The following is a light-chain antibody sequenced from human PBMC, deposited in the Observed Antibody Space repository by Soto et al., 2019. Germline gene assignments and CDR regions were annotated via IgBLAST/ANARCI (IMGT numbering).Light chain of an antibody. J-gene: IGKJ1*01. V-gene: IGKV1-9*01. CDR3: QQYTNTNNPWM. Sequence: IQLTQSPSSLSASVGDRVTITCRASQGISSYLAWYQQKPGKAPKLLIYAASTLQSGVPSRFSGSGSGTDFTLTISSLQPQAFATYYCQQYTNTNNPWMFGQGTKVDI. CDR1: QGISSY. CDR2: AAS.